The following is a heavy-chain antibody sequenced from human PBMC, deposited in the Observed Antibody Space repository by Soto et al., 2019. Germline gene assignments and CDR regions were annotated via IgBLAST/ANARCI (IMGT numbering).Heavy chain of an antibody. CDR2: ISGSGSST. CDR1: GFTFSNYA. V-gene: IGHV3-23*01. Sequence: GGSLRLSCAASGFTFSNYAMSWVRQAPGKGLEWVSTISGSGSSTYYADAVKGRFTISRDNSKNTLYLQMSSLRAEDTAIYYCAKDRVLWFGESAIDYWGQGTLVTVSS. CDR3: AKDRVLWFGESAIDY. D-gene: IGHD3-10*01. J-gene: IGHJ4*02.